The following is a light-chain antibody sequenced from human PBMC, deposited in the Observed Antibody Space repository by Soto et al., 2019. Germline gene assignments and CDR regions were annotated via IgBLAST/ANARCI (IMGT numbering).Light chain of an antibody. CDR2: GSS. CDR3: QQYGYYRT. Sequence: VLTQSPGTLSLSPGDRANVSCRASQTLSSRHVAWYQQKPGQSPRLLICGSSSRATEIPDRLSGSGSGTDVTLNISTLEPEEFAIYYCQQYGYYRTFGQGTKVEI. V-gene: IGKV3-20*01. J-gene: IGKJ1*01. CDR1: QTLSSRH.